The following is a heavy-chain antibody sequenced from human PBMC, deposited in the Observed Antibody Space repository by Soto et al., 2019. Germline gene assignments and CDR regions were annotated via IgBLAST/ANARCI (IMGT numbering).Heavy chain of an antibody. V-gene: IGHV3-23*01. Sequence: GGSLRLSCAASGCTFSTYAMSCVRQAPGKGLEWVSSISGSGGSTYYADSVKGRFTISRDNSKNTLYLQMNSLRAEDTAVYYCAKYPSGISSSSNYGMDVWGQGTTVTVYS. CDR2: ISGSGGST. J-gene: IGHJ6*02. CDR3: AKYPSGISSSSNYGMDV. CDR1: GCTFSTYA. D-gene: IGHD6-6*01.